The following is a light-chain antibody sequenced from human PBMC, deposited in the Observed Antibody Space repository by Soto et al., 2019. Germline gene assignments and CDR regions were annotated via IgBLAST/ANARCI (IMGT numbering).Light chain of an antibody. V-gene: IGKV1-5*03. CDR1: QTISSG. Sequence: MAPTPALRDGCVGVTMTIACRASQTISSGLAWYQQKQGKDPKLLIYKASTLKRGVASRVSGSGAGREVTLTISSSLPDEVVPACCQHYTSYSLTFGQGTKVDI. J-gene: IGKJ1*01. CDR3: QHYTSYSLT. CDR2: KAS.